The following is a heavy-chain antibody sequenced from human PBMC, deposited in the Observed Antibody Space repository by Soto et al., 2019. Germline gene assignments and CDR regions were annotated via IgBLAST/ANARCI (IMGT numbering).Heavy chain of an antibody. CDR1: GYSISSGYY. J-gene: IGHJ4*02. Sequence: SETLSLTCAVSGYSISSGYYWGWIRQPPGKGLEWIGSIYHSGSTYYNPSLKSRVTISVDTSKNQFSLKLSSVTAADTAVYYCAGAPARITMIVVAIDYWGQGTLVTVPQ. V-gene: IGHV4-38-2*01. CDR3: AGAPARITMIVVAIDY. D-gene: IGHD3-22*01. CDR2: IYHSGST.